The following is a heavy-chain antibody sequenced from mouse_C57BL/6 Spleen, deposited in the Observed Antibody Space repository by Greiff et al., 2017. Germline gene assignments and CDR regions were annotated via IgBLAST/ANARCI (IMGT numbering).Heavy chain of an antibody. Sequence: VQLQQSGAELMKPGASVKLSCKATGYTFTGYWIEWVKQRPGNGLEWVGEILPGSGSNNYNETVKGKATFTADTSANTAYMQLSSLTTEDSAIYYCANQSRSAWFAYWGQGTLVTVSA. D-gene: IGHD1-3*01. CDR3: ANQSRSAWFAY. J-gene: IGHJ3*01. CDR2: ILPGSGSN. CDR1: GYTFTGYW. V-gene: IGHV1-9*01.